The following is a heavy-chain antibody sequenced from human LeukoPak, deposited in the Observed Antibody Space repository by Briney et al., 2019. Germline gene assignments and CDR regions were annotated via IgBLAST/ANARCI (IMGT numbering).Heavy chain of an antibody. CDR2: IIPIFGTA. Sequence: SVKVSCKASGGTFSSYAISWVRQAPGQGLEWMGRIIPIFGTANYAQKFQGRVTITTDESTSTAYMELSSLRSEDTAVYYCASRAYCGGDCYWRGAFDIWGQGTMVTVSA. V-gene: IGHV1-69*05. CDR3: ASRAYCGGDCYWRGAFDI. CDR1: GGTFSSYA. D-gene: IGHD2-21*02. J-gene: IGHJ3*02.